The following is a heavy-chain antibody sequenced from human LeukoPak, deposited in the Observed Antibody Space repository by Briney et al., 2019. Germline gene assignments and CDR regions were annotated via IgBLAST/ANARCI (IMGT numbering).Heavy chain of an antibody. Sequence: RASVTVSCKASGYTFIGYYMYWVRRAPGQGLEWMGWIDPNTGGTNYAQKFQGRVTMTRDTSISTAYMELSRLRSDDTAVYYCAFSSYYLQGNYYYMDVWGKGTTVTVSS. CDR3: AFSSYYLQGNYYYMDV. J-gene: IGHJ6*03. CDR1: GYTFIGYY. D-gene: IGHD1-26*01. V-gene: IGHV1-2*02. CDR2: IDPNTGGT.